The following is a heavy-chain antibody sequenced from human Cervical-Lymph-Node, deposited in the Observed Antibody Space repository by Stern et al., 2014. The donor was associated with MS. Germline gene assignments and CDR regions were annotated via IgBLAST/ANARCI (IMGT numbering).Heavy chain of an antibody. CDR2: IKPDGSEQ. CDR1: GFTFRRTY. Sequence: EMQLVESGGGLVQPGGSLRLSCAASGFTFRRTYMMWVRQAPGQGLEWVANIKPDGSEQHYVDAVKGRFIISRDNVKNSLSLQMNSLRVEDTAVYYCASRSLDYWGQGTVVTVSS. V-gene: IGHV3-7*01. J-gene: IGHJ4*02. CDR3: ASRSLDY.